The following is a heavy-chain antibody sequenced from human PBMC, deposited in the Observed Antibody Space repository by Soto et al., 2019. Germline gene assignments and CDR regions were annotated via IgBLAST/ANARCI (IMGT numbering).Heavy chain of an antibody. J-gene: IGHJ6*02. CDR2: IIPILGIA. CDR3: ARGVLRLSYYYYYYGMDV. Sequence: QVQLVQSGAEVKKPGSSVKVSCKASGGTFSSYTISWVRQAPGQGLEWMGRIIPILGIANYAQKFQGRVTITADKSTSTAYMELSSLRSEDTAVYYCARGVLRLSYYYYYYGMDVWGQGTTVTVSS. V-gene: IGHV1-69*02. CDR1: GGTFSSYT.